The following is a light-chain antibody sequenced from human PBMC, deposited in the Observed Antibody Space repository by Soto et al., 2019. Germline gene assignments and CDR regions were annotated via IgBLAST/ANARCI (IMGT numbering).Light chain of an antibody. V-gene: IGKV1-12*01. Sequence: DIQMTQSPSFGSASVGDRVTITCRASQGISSWLAWYQHKPERAPKLLIHAASSLESGVPSRFSGSGSGTDFTLTISRLQPEDFATYYCQQTTSFPLTFGGGTKVEIK. CDR2: AAS. CDR1: QGISSW. J-gene: IGKJ4*01. CDR3: QQTTSFPLT.